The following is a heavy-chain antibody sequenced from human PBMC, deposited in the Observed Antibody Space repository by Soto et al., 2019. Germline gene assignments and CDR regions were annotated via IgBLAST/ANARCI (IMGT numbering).Heavy chain of an antibody. CDR1: GGRFRSCA. J-gene: IGHJ5*02. V-gene: IGHV1-69*13. CDR2: IIPIFGTA. CDR3: ARDRNYYDSSGYRAAWSAP. Sequence: SVELSCDECGGRFRSCARRWARQAPGQGLEWMGGIIPIFGTANYAQKFQGRVTITADESTSTAYMELSSLRSEDTAVYYCARDRNYYDSSGYRAAWSAPWGQRTLVTVSP. D-gene: IGHD3-22*01.